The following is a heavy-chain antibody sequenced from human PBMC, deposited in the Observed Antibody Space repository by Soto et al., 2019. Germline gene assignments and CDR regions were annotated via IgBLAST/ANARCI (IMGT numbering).Heavy chain of an antibody. CDR3: ATSSMVGSGFFV. CDR2: INPSGDGA. J-gene: IGHJ4*02. Sequence: QVQLVQSGAEVKKPGASVKVSCKASGYTFTSYYMHWVRQAPGQGLEWMGIINPSGDGATYAQKFQGRVTMTRDTSTTTVYMELSSLRSDDTAVYYCATSSMVGSGFFVWGQGTLVTVSS. V-gene: IGHV1-46*01. CDR1: GYTFTSYY. D-gene: IGHD3-3*01.